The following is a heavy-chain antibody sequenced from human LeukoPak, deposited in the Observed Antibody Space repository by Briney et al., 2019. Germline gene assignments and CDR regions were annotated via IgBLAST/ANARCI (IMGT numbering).Heavy chain of an antibody. D-gene: IGHD6-13*01. J-gene: IGHJ5*02. CDR2: ITGYGAT. CDR3: AKGAAAGKVDWFDP. CDR1: GFTFSNFA. V-gene: IGHV3-23*01. Sequence: GGSLRLSCAASGFTFSNFAMMWVRQAPGTGLQWVSTITGYGATFYTDSVRGRFTIFRDTSMNTLFLQMNSLGAEGTAVYYCAKGAAAGKVDWFDPWGQGTLVTVSS.